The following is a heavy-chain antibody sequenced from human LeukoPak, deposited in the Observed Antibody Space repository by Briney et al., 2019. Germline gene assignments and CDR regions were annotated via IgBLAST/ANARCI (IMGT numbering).Heavy chain of an antibody. CDR3: ARDKSGYFDY. V-gene: IGHV3-53*01. Sequence: GGSLRLSCAASGFAVTGNYMSWVRQAPGKGLEWVSVIYSGDITYYADSVKGRFTISRDNSKSVVYLQMNSLRAEDTPVYYCARDKSGYFDYWGQGRLVTVSS. CDR2: IYSGDIT. J-gene: IGHJ4*02. CDR1: GFAVTGNY.